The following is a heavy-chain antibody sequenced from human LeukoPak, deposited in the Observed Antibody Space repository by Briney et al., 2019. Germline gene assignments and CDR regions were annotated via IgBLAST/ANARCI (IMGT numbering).Heavy chain of an antibody. V-gene: IGHV4-59*01. CDR1: GGSISSYY. CDR2: IYYSGST. CDR3: ARPLYYYDSSALIS. D-gene: IGHD3-22*01. Sequence: SETLSLTRTVSGGSISSYYWSWIRQPPGKGLEWIGNIYYSGSTNYSPSLKSRVTISVDTSKNQFSLKLSSVTAADTAVYYCARPLYYYDSSALISWGQGTLVTVSS. J-gene: IGHJ4*02.